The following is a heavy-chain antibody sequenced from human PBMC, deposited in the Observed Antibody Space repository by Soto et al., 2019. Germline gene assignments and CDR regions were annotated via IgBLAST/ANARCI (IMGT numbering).Heavy chain of an antibody. V-gene: IGHV2-5*01. D-gene: IGHD4-17*01. J-gene: IGHJ5*02. CDR3: AHRGYGDYPRDNWFDP. CDR1: GFSLTTGGAG. Sequence: QITLKESGPTLVKPTQTLTLTCTFSGFSLTTGGAGVGWIRQPPGKALEWLALIYWNDDSRYSPSLNSRLTITKDTSKNQVVLRMTNMDPVDTATYYCAHRGYGDYPRDNWFDPWSQGILVIVSS. CDR2: IYWNDDS.